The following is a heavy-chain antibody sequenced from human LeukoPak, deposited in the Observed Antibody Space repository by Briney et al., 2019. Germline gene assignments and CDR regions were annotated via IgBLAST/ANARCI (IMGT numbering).Heavy chain of an antibody. D-gene: IGHD3-22*01. V-gene: IGHV4-39*07. CDR1: GGSISSSSYY. CDR3: ARSDSSGSSDAFDI. CDR2: IYYSGST. Sequence: PSETLSLTCTVSGGSISSSSYYWGWIRQPPGKGLEWIGSIYYSGSTYYNPSLKSRVTISVDTSKNQFSLKLSSVTAADTAVYYCARSDSSGSSDAFDIWGQGTMVTVSS. J-gene: IGHJ3*02.